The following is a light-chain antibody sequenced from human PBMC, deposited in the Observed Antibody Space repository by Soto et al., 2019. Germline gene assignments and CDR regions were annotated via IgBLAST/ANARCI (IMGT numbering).Light chain of an antibody. CDR2: EVS. V-gene: IGLV2-14*01. J-gene: IGLJ3*02. CDR1: SSDVGDYNY. CDR3: SSYTSSITLV. Sequence: QSALTQPPSASGSPGQSVTISCTGTSSDVGDYNYVSWYQQHPGKAPKLIIYEVSNRPSGVSNRFSGSKSGNTASLTISGLQAEDEADYYCSSYTSSITLVFGGGTKLTVL.